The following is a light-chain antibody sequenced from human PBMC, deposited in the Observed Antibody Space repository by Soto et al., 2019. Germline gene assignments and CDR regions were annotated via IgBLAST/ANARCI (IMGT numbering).Light chain of an antibody. CDR2: WAS. V-gene: IGKV4-1*01. CDR3: QQYYATPFT. CDR1: QSVLHSSNNRNY. J-gene: IGKJ3*01. Sequence: DIVMTQSPDSLAVSLGERATINCKSSQSVLHSSNNRNYLAWYQQKPGLPPNLLINWASTRESGVPDRFSGSGSGTDFTLTISSLQAEDVAVYYCQQYYATPFTFGPGTKVDIK.